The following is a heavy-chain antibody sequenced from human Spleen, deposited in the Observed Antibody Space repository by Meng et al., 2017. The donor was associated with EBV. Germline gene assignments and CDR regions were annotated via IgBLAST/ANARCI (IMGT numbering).Heavy chain of an antibody. V-gene: IGHV1-69*01. J-gene: IGHJ4*02. Sequence: QGQLVQSGAEVKKPGSSVKVSCKASGYTFDIYPITWVRQAPGQGLEWMGEISPISAIASYAQQFQGRVTITADEFTTTAYMELSSLRSQDTAVYFCARVGGGEVATFDYWGQGTLVTVSS. CDR2: ISPISAIA. CDR3: ARVGGGEVATFDY. D-gene: IGHD5-24*01. CDR1: GYTFDIYP.